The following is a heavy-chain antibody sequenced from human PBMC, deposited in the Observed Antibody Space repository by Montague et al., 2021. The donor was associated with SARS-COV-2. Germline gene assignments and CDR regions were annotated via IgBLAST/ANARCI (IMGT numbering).Heavy chain of an antibody. D-gene: IGHD7-27*01. Sequence: SLRLSCAASGFTFRAYAMNWVRQAPGKGLEWVSSIDDTGASTYYRDSVKGRFTISRDNSKNTLFLQMNDLRADDTAVYYCAKRGANWGPFDYWGQGTLVTVSS. CDR2: IDDTGAST. V-gene: IGHV3-23*01. J-gene: IGHJ4*02. CDR1: GFTFRAYA. CDR3: AKRGANWGPFDY.